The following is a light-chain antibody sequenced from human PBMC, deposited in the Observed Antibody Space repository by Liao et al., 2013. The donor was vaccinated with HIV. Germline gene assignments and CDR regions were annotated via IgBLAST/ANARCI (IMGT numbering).Light chain of an antibody. CDR2: RTT. J-gene: IGLJ2*01. CDR1: ALPKN. V-gene: IGLV3-10*01. CDR3: YSTDSSDKYRV. Sequence: SYELTQPPSVSVSPGQTARITCSGDALPKNMLIGTSRSQARPLCWSSMRTTDDLPGSQRDSLVLPQGQWATLTISGAQVEDEADYYCYSTDSSDKYRVFGGGTKVTVL.